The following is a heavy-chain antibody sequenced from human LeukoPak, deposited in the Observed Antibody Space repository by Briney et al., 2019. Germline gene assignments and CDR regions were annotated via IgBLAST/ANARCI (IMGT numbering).Heavy chain of an antibody. J-gene: IGHJ6*03. D-gene: IGHD3-10*01. CDR3: AKDQGYGSGSYYIARNYYYYYMDV. CDR2: IRYDGSNK. CDR1: GFTFSSYG. Sequence: PGGSLRLSCAASGFTFSSYGMHWVRQAPGKGLEWVAFIRYDGSNKYYADSVKGRFTISRDNSKNTLYLQMNSLRAEDTAVYYCAKDQGYGSGSYYIARNYYYYYMDVWGKGTTVTISS. V-gene: IGHV3-30*02.